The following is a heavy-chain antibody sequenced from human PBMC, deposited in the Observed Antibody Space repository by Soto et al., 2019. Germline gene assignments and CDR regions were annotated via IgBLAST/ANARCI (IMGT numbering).Heavy chain of an antibody. J-gene: IGHJ4*01. CDR2: ISSSGSTI. CDR1: GFTFSDYY. CDR3: ARDSGEGSRSSVNHYLDE. V-gene: IGHV3-11*04. D-gene: IGHD3-10*01. Sequence: GGSLRLSCAASGFTFSDYYMSWIRQAPGKGLEWVSYISSSGSTIYYADSVKGRFTISRDNAKNSLYLQMNSLRAEDTAIYYCARDSGEGSRSSVNHYLDEWGHGSLVTVSS.